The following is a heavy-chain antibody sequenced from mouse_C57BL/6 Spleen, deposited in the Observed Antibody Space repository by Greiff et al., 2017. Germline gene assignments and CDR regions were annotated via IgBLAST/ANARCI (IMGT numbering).Heavy chain of an antibody. V-gene: IGHV3-6*01. CDR1: GYSITSGYY. Sequence: DVQLVESGPGLVKPSQSLSLTCSVTGYSITSGYYWNWIRQFPGNKLEWMGYISYDGSNNYNPSLKNRISITRDTSKNQFFLKLNSVTTEDTATYYCARGPYDYGFDYWGQGTTLTVSS. CDR3: ARGPYDYGFDY. J-gene: IGHJ2*01. CDR2: ISYDGSN. D-gene: IGHD2-4*01.